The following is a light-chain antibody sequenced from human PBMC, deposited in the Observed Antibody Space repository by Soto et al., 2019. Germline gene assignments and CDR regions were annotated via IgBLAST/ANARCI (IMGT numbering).Light chain of an antibody. CDR1: SSDVGGYNY. CDR3: SSYTSSHTVL. J-gene: IGLJ2*01. V-gene: IGLV2-14*03. CDR2: DVS. Sequence: QSVLTQPASVSGSPGQSITISCTGTSSDVGGYNYVSWYQHHPGKAPKLMVFDVSNRPSGVSNRFSGSKSVNTASLTISGLQAEDEADYYCSSYTSSHTVLFGGGTKLTVL.